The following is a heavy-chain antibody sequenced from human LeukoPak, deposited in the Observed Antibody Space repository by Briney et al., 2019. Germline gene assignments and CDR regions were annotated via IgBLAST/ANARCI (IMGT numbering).Heavy chain of an antibody. Sequence: PGGSLRLSCAASGFTFSSYWMSWVRQAPGKGLEWVANIKQDGSEKYYVGSVKGRFTISRDNAKNSLYLQMNSLRAEDTAVYYCARVIGWNYYYMDVWGKGTTVTVSS. CDR3: ARVIGWNYYYMDV. V-gene: IGHV3-7*01. CDR1: GFTFSSYW. D-gene: IGHD2-15*01. J-gene: IGHJ6*03. CDR2: IKQDGSEK.